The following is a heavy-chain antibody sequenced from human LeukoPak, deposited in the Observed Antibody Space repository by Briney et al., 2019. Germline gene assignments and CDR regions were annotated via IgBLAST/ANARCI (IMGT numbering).Heavy chain of an antibody. CDR1: GFTFSSYG. V-gene: IGHV3-30*18. Sequence: PGRSLRLSCAASGFTFSSYGMHWVRQAPGKGLEWVAVISYDGSNKYYADSVKGRFTISRDNSKNTPYLQMNSLRAEDTAVYYCAKDQDYYFDYRGQGTLVTVSS. J-gene: IGHJ4*02. CDR2: ISYDGSNK. CDR3: AKDQDYYFDY.